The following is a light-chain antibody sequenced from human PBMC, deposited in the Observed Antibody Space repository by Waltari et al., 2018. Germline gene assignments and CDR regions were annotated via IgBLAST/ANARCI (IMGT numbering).Light chain of an antibody. Sequence: DIQMTQSPSSLSASVGGSVTMSCRASHNIDVFLIWYKQKPGKAPKLLIFGSSSLQNGVPSRFSGSGSGTDFTLTITSLSSEDSATYYCQQSQGFPYTFGQGTKLEIK. V-gene: IGKV1-39*01. CDR2: GSS. CDR3: QQSQGFPYT. J-gene: IGKJ2*01. CDR1: HNIDVF.